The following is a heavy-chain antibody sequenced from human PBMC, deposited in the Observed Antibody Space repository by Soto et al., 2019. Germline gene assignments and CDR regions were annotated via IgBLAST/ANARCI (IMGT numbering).Heavy chain of an antibody. D-gene: IGHD2-15*01. Sequence: GASVKVSCKASGGTFSSYAISWVRQAPGQGLEWMGGIIPILGTANYAQKFQGRVTITADESTSTAYMELSSLRSEDTAVYYCARGFSGAIGMDVWGQGTTVTVSS. CDR3: ARGFSGAIGMDV. CDR2: IIPILGTA. J-gene: IGHJ6*02. CDR1: GGTFSSYA. V-gene: IGHV1-69*13.